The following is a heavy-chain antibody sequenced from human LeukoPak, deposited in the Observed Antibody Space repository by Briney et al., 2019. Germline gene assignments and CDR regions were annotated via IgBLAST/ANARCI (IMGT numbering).Heavy chain of an antibody. J-gene: IGHJ4*02. V-gene: IGHV3-30*04. CDR3: ARDTLYCSSTSCSYYFDY. D-gene: IGHD2-2*01. CDR1: GFTFSSYA. CDR2: ISYDGSNK. Sequence: PGRSLRLSCAASGFTFSSYAMHWVRQAPGKGLEWVAVISYDGSNKYYADSVKGRFTISRDNSKNTLYLQMNSLRAEDTAAYYCARDTLYCSSTSCSYYFDYWGQGTLVTVSS.